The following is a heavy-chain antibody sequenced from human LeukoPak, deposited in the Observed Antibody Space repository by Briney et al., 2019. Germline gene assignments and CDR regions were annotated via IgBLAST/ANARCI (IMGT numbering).Heavy chain of an antibody. J-gene: IGHJ4*02. CDR1: GFTFSTYW. CDR2: INSDGSTT. Sequence: GGSLRLSCAASGFTFSTYWMHWVRQVPGKGLVWVSRINSDGSTTSYADSVKGRFTISRDNAKNTLYPQMNSLRAEDTALYYCATIQYYFDYWGQGALVTVSS. D-gene: IGHD2-2*02. CDR3: ATIQYYFDY. V-gene: IGHV3-74*01.